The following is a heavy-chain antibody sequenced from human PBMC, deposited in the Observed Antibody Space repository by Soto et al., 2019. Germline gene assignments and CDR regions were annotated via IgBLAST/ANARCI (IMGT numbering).Heavy chain of an antibody. CDR3: AACGNSNYGGAFDI. V-gene: IGHV4-31*03. D-gene: IGHD4-17*01. CDR1: GGSISSGGYF. Sequence: LSLTCTVSGGSISSGGYFWSWIRQRPGKGLERIGYIYYSGSTDYNPSLRSRVTISLDTSKKQFSLKLNSVTAADTAVYYCAACGNSNYGGAFDIWGQGKMVTVSS. J-gene: IGHJ3*02. CDR2: IYYSGST.